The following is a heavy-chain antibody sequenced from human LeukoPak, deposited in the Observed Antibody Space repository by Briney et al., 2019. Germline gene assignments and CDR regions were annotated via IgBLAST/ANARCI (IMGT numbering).Heavy chain of an antibody. D-gene: IGHD3-10*01. CDR1: GGSFSGYY. J-gene: IGHJ4*02. CDR2: INHSGST. V-gene: IGHV4-34*01. CDR3: ASRYYYGSGSYPDY. Sequence: PSETLSLTYAVYGGSFSGYYWSWIRQPPGKGLEWIGEINHSGSTNYNPSLKSRVTISVDTSKNQFSLKLSSVTAADTAVYYCASRYYYGSGSYPDYWGQGTLVTVSS.